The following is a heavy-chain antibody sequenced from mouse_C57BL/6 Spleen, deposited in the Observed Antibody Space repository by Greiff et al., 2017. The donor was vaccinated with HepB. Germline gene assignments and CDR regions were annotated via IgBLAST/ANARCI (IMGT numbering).Heavy chain of an antibody. CDR2: IYPGDGDT. CDR1: GYAFSSSW. CDR3: ARSVGDY. V-gene: IGHV1-82*01. D-gene: IGHD3-1*01. J-gene: IGHJ2*01. Sequence: QVQLKESGPELVKPGASVKISCKASGYAFSSSWMNWVKQRPGKGLEWIGRIYPGDGDTNYNGKFKGKATLTADKSSSTAYMQLSSLTSEDSAVYFCARSVGDYWGQGTTLTVSS.